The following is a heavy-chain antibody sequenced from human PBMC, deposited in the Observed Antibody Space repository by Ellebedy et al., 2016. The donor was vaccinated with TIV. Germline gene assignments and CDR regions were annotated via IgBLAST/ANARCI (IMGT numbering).Heavy chain of an antibody. J-gene: IGHJ4*02. CDR3: AKDFRSGKNRGDYVDY. CDR2: IQFDGSSK. CDR1: GFTFRSYG. V-gene: IGHV3-30*02. Sequence: GESLKISCAASGFTFRSYGMHWVRQAPGKGLEWVAFIQFDGSSKYYADSVKGRFTISRDNSKNMLYLQMNSVRADDTAVYYCAKDFRSGKNRGDYVDYWGQGILVTVSS. D-gene: IGHD3-3*01.